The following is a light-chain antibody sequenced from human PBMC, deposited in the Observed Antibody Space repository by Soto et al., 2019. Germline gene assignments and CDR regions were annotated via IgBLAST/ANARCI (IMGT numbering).Light chain of an antibody. V-gene: IGKV1-39*01. Sequence: DSQMAPTPSSLSASVGARVTITCRASQSISISLNWYQLKPGKAPNLLMYGASYLKSGVPTRFSGSGSGTDFTLTIRSLQPEDFETYYGNHISTTPEITFGQGTRLEIK. CDR2: GAS. CDR1: QSISIS. CDR3: NHISTTPEIT. J-gene: IGKJ5*01.